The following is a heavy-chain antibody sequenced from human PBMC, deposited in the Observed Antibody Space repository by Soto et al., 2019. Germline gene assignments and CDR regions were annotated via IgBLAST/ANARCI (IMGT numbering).Heavy chain of an antibody. Sequence: EVQLVESGGGSVKPGGSLRLSCAASGLTFSNVWMTWVRQAPGKELEWVGRIKSKSDGETADVAAPLKARFTISRDDSKNTVFLEMNSLTSEDTALYYCAITAMINRDSSTSFDYWGRGTQVTVSS. V-gene: IGHV3-15*01. J-gene: IGHJ4*02. CDR2: IKSKSDGETA. D-gene: IGHD5-18*01. CDR1: GLTFSNVW. CDR3: AITAMINRDSSTSFDY.